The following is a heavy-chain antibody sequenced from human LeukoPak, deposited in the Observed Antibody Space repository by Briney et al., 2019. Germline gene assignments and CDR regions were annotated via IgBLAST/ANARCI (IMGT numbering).Heavy chain of an antibody. V-gene: IGHV6-1*01. J-gene: IGHJ3*02. CDR3: ARQYSNSSGAFDI. Sequence: SSQTLSLTCAISGDSVSDNFAAWDWIRQSPSRGLEWLVRTFYRSDWYKDYAVSLKSRITINADTSKNQFSLQLNSVTPEDTAVYYCARQYSNSSGAFDIWGQGTMVTVSS. CDR1: GDSVSDNFAA. D-gene: IGHD6-6*01. CDR2: TFYRSDWYK.